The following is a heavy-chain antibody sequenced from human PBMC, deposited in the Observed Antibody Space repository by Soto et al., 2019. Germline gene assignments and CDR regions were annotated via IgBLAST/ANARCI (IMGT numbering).Heavy chain of an antibody. CDR3: VKDFRRYTNGLDV. CDR1: GFTYEDFA. CDR2: ISWNSAST. Sequence: EVQLVESGGGLVEPGKSLRLSCVVSGFTYEDFAMHWVRQAPGKGLEWVSGISWNSASTGYADSVTGRFTISRDNAKNSLYLQMRNLTGEDKAMYYCVKDFRRYTNGLDVWGPGTSVTVSS. D-gene: IGHD5-18*01. J-gene: IGHJ6*02. V-gene: IGHV3-9*01.